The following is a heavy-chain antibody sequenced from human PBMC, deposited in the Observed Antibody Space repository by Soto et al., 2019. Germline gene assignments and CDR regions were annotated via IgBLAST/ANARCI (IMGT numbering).Heavy chain of an antibody. J-gene: IGHJ4*02. CDR2: INSDGSST. CDR3: ARVDYGVIPYFFAY. Sequence: PGGSLRLSCAASGFTFSTYWMHWVRQAPGKGLVWVSRINSDGSSTSYADSVKGRFTISRDNAKNTLYLQMNSLRAEDTAVYYCARVDYGVIPYFFAYGGQGPRVTFSS. CDR1: GFTFSTYW. V-gene: IGHV3-74*01. D-gene: IGHD4-17*01.